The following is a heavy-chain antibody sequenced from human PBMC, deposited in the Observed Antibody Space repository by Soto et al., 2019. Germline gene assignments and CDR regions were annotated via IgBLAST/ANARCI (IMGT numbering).Heavy chain of an antibody. J-gene: IGHJ4*02. CDR3: QGTSGKDY. CDR1: EFTVSNNY. Sequence: EVQLVETGGGLFQPGGSLRLSCAVSEFTVSNNYMSWVRQAPGKGLEWVSLIYSGGSTYYADSVKGRFTISRDNSKNTLYLQMHRRRAEDTAIYYCQGTSGKDYWGQGTLVTVSS. CDR2: IYSGGST. V-gene: IGHV3-53*02. D-gene: IGHD1-7*01.